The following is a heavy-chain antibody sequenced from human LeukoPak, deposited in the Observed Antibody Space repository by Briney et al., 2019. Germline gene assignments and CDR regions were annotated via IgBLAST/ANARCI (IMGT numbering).Heavy chain of an antibody. Sequence: GGSLTLSCAASGFIFDDYAMHWVRQAPGKGLEWVSGISWNSGSIGYADSVKGRFTISRDNAKNSLYLQMNSLRADDPAVYYCARNGRIAAAGTTYYYYYMDVWGKGTTVTVSS. CDR1: GFIFDDYA. D-gene: IGHD6-13*01. CDR3: ARNGRIAAAGTTYYYYYMDV. CDR2: ISWNSGSI. J-gene: IGHJ6*03. V-gene: IGHV3-9*01.